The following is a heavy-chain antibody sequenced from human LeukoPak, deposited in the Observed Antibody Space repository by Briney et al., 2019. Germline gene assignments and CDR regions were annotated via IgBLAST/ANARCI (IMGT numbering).Heavy chain of an antibody. CDR3: AKGTVGAYEIDY. J-gene: IGHJ4*02. D-gene: IGHD1-26*01. V-gene: IGHV3-30*02. CDR1: GYTFSSYG. CDR2: IRYDGNNK. Sequence: GGSLRLSCAASGYTFSSYGRQWVRQAPGRGLEWVAFIRYDGNNKYYADSVKGRFTISRDNSKNTLYLQMNSLRTEDTAVYYCAKGTVGAYEIDYWGQGTLVTVSS.